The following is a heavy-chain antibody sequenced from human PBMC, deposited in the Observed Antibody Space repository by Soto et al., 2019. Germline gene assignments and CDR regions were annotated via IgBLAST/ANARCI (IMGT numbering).Heavy chain of an antibody. J-gene: IGHJ6*02. CDR1: GGSFTGYY. CDR3: ARGFPLAAAGTLYYGMDV. Sequence: PSETLSLTCAVYGGSFTGYYWSWIRQPPGKGLEWIGAINHSGSTNYNPSLKSRVTISVDTSKNQFSLKLSSVTAADTAVHYCARGFPLAAAGTLYYGMDVWGQGTTVTVSS. V-gene: IGHV4-34*01. D-gene: IGHD6-13*01. CDR2: INHSGST.